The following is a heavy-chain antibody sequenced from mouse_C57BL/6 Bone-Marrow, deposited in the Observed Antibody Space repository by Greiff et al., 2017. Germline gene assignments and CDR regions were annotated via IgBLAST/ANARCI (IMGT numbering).Heavy chain of an antibody. V-gene: IGHV1-26*01. Sequence: VQLQQSGPELVKPGASVKISCKASGYTFTDYYMNWVKQSHGKSLEWIGDINPNNGGTSYNQKFKGKATLTVDKSSSTAYMELRSLTSEDSAVYYCARHYDYWYFDVWGTGTTVTVSS. J-gene: IGHJ1*03. CDR3: ARHYDYWYFDV. D-gene: IGHD1-1*01. CDR1: GYTFTDYY. CDR2: INPNNGGT.